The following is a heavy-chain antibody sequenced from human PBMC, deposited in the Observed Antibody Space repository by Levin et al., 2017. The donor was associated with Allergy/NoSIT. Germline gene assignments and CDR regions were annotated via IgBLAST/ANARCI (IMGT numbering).Heavy chain of an antibody. CDR1: GFTFSSYA. Sequence: GGSLRLSCAASGFTFSSYAMSWVRQAPGKGLEWVSAISGSGGSTYYADSVKGRFTISRDNSKNTLYLQMNSLRAEDTAVYYCAKDLSIGLHDYGDYRGYWGQGTLVTVSS. D-gene: IGHD4-17*01. J-gene: IGHJ4*02. V-gene: IGHV3-23*01. CDR3: AKDLSIGLHDYGDYRGY. CDR2: ISGSGGST.